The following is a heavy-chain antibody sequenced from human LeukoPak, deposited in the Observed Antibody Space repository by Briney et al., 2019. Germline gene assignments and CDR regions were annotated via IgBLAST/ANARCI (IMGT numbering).Heavy chain of an antibody. CDR2: INHSGST. Sequence: PSETLSLTCAVYGGSFSGYYWSWIRQPPGKGLEWIGEINHSGSTNYNPSLKSRVTISVDTSKNQFSLKLSSVTAADTAVYYCAREPNYYDSSGYRFWDAFDIWGQGTMVTVSS. CDR1: GGSFSGYY. CDR3: AREPNYYDSSGYRFWDAFDI. D-gene: IGHD3-22*01. V-gene: IGHV4-34*01. J-gene: IGHJ3*02.